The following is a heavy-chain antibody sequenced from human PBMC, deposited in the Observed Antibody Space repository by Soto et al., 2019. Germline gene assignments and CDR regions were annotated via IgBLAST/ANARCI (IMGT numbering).Heavy chain of an antibody. D-gene: IGHD6-6*01. Sequence: GASVKVSCKASGYTFTSYYMHWVRQAPGQGLEWMGIINPSGGSTSYAQKFQGRVTMTRDTSTSTVYMELSGLRSEDTAVYYCARDGGGSSIGYGMDVWGQGTTVTVSS. CDR3: ARDGGGSSIGYGMDV. CDR2: INPSGGST. V-gene: IGHV1-46*01. J-gene: IGHJ6*02. CDR1: GYTFTSYY.